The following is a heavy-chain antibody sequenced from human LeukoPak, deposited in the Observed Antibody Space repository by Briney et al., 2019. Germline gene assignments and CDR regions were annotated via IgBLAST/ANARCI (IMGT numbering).Heavy chain of an antibody. V-gene: IGHV4-39*01. D-gene: IGHD3-10*01. Sequence: NASETLSLTCTVSGGSISRTGYYWGWIRQPPGKGLEWIGSIYYNGNIYYNPSLKSRVTISVDTAKNQLSLKLTSVTDTDTAVYYCARHADSGFGELAFDYWGQGTLVTVSS. J-gene: IGHJ4*02. CDR1: GGSISRTGYY. CDR2: IYYNGNI. CDR3: ARHADSGFGELAFDY.